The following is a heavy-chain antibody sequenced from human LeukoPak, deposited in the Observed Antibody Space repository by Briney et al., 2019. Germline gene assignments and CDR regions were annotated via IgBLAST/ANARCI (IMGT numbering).Heavy chain of an antibody. CDR3: AKAVGATRGYYYSGMDV. J-gene: IGHJ6*02. CDR2: ISGGGGSA. CDR1: GFTFSSYA. D-gene: IGHD1-26*01. Sequence: QPGGSLRLSCAASGFTFSSYAMTWVRQAPGKGLEWVSAISGGGGSAYYADSVKGRFTISRDSSMNTLYLQMNSLTAGDTAVYYCAKAVGATRGYYYSGMDVWGQGTTVTVSS. V-gene: IGHV3-23*01.